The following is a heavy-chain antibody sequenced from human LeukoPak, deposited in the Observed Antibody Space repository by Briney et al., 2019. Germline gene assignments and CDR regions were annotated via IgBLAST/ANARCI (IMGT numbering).Heavy chain of an antibody. V-gene: IGHV3-13*01. CDR1: GFSFSSYD. CDR2: IGTAGDT. CDR3: ATATRGGYYDH. Sequence: GGSLRLSCAASGFSFSSYDLHWVRQRKGESPEWISAIGTAGDTYYPGSVKGRFTISRENAKNSLYLQMTSLEVGDTAVYYCATATRGGYYDHWGQGTLVTVSS. D-gene: IGHD3-22*01. J-gene: IGHJ5*02.